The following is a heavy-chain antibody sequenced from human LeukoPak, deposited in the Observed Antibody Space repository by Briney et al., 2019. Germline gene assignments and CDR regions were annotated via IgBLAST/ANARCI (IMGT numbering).Heavy chain of an antibody. CDR3: AGGPTVYGMDV. J-gene: IGHJ6*02. CDR2: IYPGDSHT. CDR1: GYRFTNYW. D-gene: IGHD2-15*01. Sequence: GESLKISCKDSGYRFTNYWIGWVRPMPGKGLEWMGIIYPGDSHTRYSPSFQGQVTISADKSIGTAYLQWSSLKASDTAIYYCAGGPTVYGMDVWGQGTTVAVSS. V-gene: IGHV5-51*01.